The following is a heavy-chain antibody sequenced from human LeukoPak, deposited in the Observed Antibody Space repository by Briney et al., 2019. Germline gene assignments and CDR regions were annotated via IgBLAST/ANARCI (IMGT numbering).Heavy chain of an antibody. CDR3: ARRDKGIAVAVTLDY. CDR1: GYTFTGYF. J-gene: IGHJ4*02. Sequence: ASVKVSCKASGYTFTGYFMHWVRQAPGQGREWMGWINPNSGGTDYAQKFQGRVTMTRDMSSRTAHMDLSSLRSDDTAVYYCARRDKGIAVAVTLDYWGQGTLVTVSS. D-gene: IGHD6-19*01. V-gene: IGHV1-2*02. CDR2: INPNSGGT.